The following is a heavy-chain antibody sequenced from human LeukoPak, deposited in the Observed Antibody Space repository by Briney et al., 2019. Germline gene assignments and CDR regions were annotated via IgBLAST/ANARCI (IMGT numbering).Heavy chain of an antibody. Sequence: GASVKVSCKASGYTFTSYGISWVRQAPRQGLEWMGWISGYNGNTNYAQKFQGRVTMTADTSTSTAYMELRSLRSDDTAVYYCARELVSAGLIGYWGQGTPVTVSS. J-gene: IGHJ4*02. CDR1: GYTFTSYG. V-gene: IGHV1-18*01. D-gene: IGHD3-10*02. CDR3: ARELVSAGLIGY. CDR2: ISGYNGNT.